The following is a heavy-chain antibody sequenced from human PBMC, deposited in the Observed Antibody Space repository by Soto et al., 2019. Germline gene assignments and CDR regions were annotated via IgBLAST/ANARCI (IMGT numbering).Heavy chain of an antibody. D-gene: IGHD3-16*01. CDR3: AHFPYYYHYDWFDP. J-gene: IGHJ5*02. CDR1: GFSLTTRGVG. Sequence: QITLKESGPTLVKPTQTLTLTCTFSGFSLTTRGVGVGWIRQPPGKALECLALIYWDDDKRYSPSLQSRLSPXKXAXKNHVVLTMTNVDPVDTATYYCAHFPYYYHYDWFDPWGQGTLVSVSS. V-gene: IGHV2-5*02. CDR2: IYWDDDK.